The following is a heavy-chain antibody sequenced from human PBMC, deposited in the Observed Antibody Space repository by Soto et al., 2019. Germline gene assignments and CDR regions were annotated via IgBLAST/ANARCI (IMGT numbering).Heavy chain of an antibody. CDR3: PCAGDAEYNCATFFDM. Sequence: PGGSLRLSCAASGLTVSGSYTSWVRQAPGKGLQWVSVIYSAGSTYYANSVNGRFTITRDIATNIVYIQRSTLTDEDTAVYYCPCAGDAEYNCATFFDMWGQGALVTISS. J-gene: IGHJ4*02. V-gene: IGHV3-53*01. D-gene: IGHD1-1*01. CDR2: IYSAGST. CDR1: GLTVSGSY.